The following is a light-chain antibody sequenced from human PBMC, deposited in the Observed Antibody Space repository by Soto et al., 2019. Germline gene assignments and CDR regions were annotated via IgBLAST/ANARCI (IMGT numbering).Light chain of an antibody. Sequence: EIVLTQSPGTLSLSPGERATLSCRASQSVSNNYLAWYQQKPGQAPRLLIYGASSRATGIPVRFSGSGSGTDFTLTISRLEPEDFTVYYCQQYGSSPYTFGQGTKLEIK. CDR2: GAS. V-gene: IGKV3-20*01. CDR3: QQYGSSPYT. J-gene: IGKJ2*01. CDR1: QSVSNNY.